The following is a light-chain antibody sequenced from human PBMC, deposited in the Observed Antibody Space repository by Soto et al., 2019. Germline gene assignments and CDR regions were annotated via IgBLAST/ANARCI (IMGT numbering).Light chain of an antibody. CDR1: SSDVGGYNY. CDR3: SSFTTSNTPHFV. Sequence: QSALTQPASVSGSPGQSITISCTGTSSDVGGYNYVSWFQQHPGRAPTLMIYEVSNRPSGVSNRVSGSKSGTTASLSISGLQAEDEADYYCSSFTTSNTPHFVFGTGTKVTVL. V-gene: IGLV2-14*01. J-gene: IGLJ1*01. CDR2: EVS.